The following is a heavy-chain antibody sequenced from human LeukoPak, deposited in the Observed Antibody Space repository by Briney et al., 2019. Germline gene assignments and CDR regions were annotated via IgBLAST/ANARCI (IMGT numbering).Heavy chain of an antibody. CDR3: ARSRVDSSGAPTFYYYYYGMDV. V-gene: IGHV3-74*01. J-gene: IGHJ6*02. CDR1: GLAFSAYK. Sequence: GGSMRLSCAASGLAFSAYKMHWVRQAPRKGLVWVSRISTDGYTTDYADFVQGRFTASRDNTKNTWSLEMNSLRAEDTAVYYCARSRVDSSGAPTFYYYYYGMDVWGQGTTVTVSS. CDR2: ISTDGYTT. D-gene: IGHD3-22*01.